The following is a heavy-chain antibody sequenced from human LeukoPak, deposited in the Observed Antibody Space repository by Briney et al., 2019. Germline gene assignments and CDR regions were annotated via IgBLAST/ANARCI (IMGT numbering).Heavy chain of an antibody. J-gene: IGHJ4*02. CDR2: IIPILGIA. Sequence: GASVKVSCKASGGTFISYAISWVRQAPGQGLEWMGRIIPILGIANYAQKFQGRVTITADKSTSTAYMELSSLRSEDTAVYYCARVRATAVAAPDYWGQGTLVTVSS. V-gene: IGHV1-69*04. CDR3: ARVRATAVAAPDY. CDR1: GGTFISYA. D-gene: IGHD6-19*01.